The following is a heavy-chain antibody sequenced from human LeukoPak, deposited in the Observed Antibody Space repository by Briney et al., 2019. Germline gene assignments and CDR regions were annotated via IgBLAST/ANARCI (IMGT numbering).Heavy chain of an antibody. Sequence: GGSLRLSCAASGFTFSDYYTSWIRQAPGKGLEWVSYISSSGITRYYADSVKGRFTISRDNAKNSLYLQINSQRAEDTAVYYCARMGYCGGGCHWGSFGMDVWGQGTTVTVSS. CDR2: ISSSGITR. CDR1: GFTFSDYY. J-gene: IGHJ6*02. CDR3: ARMGYCGGGCHWGSFGMDV. D-gene: IGHD2-21*02. V-gene: IGHV3-11*01.